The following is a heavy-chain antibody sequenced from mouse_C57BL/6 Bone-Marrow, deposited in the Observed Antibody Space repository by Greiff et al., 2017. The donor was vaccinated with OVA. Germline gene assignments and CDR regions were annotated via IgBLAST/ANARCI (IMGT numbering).Heavy chain of an antibody. J-gene: IGHJ1*03. CDR1: GFTFSSYG. V-gene: IGHV5-6*01. Sequence: EVKLVESGGDLVKPGGSLKLSCAASGFTFSSYGMSWVRQTPDKRLEWVATISSGGSYTYYPDSVKGRFTISRDNAKTTLYLQMSSLKSEDTAMYYCARQGANVYWYFDVWGTGTTVTVSS. CDR3: ARQGANVYWYFDV. D-gene: IGHD1-1*01. CDR2: ISSGGSYT.